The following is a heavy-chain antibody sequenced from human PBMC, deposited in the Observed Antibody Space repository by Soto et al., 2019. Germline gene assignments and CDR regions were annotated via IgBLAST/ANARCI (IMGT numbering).Heavy chain of an antibody. CDR1: GYTFTSYG. V-gene: IGHV1-18*04. CDR2: ISAYNGNT. Sequence: VKVSCKASGYTFTSYGISWVRQAPGQGLEWMGWISAYNGNTNYAQKLQGRVTMTTDTSTSTAYMELRSLRSDDTAVYYCARGPRQLWLFLPFDYWGQGTLVTVSS. D-gene: IGHD5-18*01. CDR3: ARGPRQLWLFLPFDY. J-gene: IGHJ4*02.